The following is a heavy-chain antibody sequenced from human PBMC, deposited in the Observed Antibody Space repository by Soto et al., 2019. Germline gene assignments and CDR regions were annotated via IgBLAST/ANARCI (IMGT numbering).Heavy chain of an antibody. J-gene: IGHJ4*02. CDR2: MNPNSGNT. Sequence: QVQLVQSGAEVKKPGASVKVSCKASGYTFTSYDINWVRQATGQGLEWMGWMNPNSGNTGYAQKCQGRVTMTRNPAIRTAYVELSSLSSEATAVYYCARELVGASDYWGQGTLVTVSS. D-gene: IGHD1-26*01. V-gene: IGHV1-8*01. CDR1: GYTFTSYD. CDR3: ARELVGASDY.